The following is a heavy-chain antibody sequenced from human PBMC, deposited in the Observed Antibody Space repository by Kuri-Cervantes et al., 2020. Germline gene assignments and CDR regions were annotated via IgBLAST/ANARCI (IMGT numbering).Heavy chain of an antibody. CDR2: IYYSGST. CDR1: GGSISSSSYY. V-gene: IGHV4-39*07. CDR3: ARQDVSTVTLDY. J-gene: IGHJ4*02. Sequence: GSLRLSCTVSGGSISSSSYYWGWIRQPPGKGLEWIGSIYYSGSTYYNPSLKSRVTISVDTSKNQFSLKLSSVTAADTAVYYCARQDVSTVTLDYWGQGTLVTVSS. D-gene: IGHD4-17*01.